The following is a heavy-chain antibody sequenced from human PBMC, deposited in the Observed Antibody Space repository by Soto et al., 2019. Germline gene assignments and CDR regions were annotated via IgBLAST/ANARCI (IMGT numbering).Heavy chain of an antibody. Sequence: EVQLLESGGGLVQPGESLRLSCAASGFTFTNYAMSWVRQAPGKGLEWVSTISASGGNAYYADSVEGRFTISRDNSRNTLYPQMNSLRAEDTAIYYCASRGRYYGVDVWGQGTTVTVSS. D-gene: IGHD3-10*01. J-gene: IGHJ6*02. CDR3: ASRGRYYGVDV. CDR1: GFTFTNYA. V-gene: IGHV3-23*01. CDR2: ISASGGNA.